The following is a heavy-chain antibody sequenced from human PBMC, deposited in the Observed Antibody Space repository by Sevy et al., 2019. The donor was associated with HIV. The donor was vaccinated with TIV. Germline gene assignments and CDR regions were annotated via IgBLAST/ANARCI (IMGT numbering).Heavy chain of an antibody. CDR3: ARDSKRITIFGVVIIGYYYYGMDV. V-gene: IGHV1-2*02. Sequence: ASVKASCKASGYTFTGYYMHWVRQAPGQGLEWMGWINPNSGGTNYAQKFQGRVTMTRDTSISTAYMELSRLRSDDTAVYYCARDSKRITIFGVVIIGYYYYGMDVWGQGTTVTVSS. D-gene: IGHD3-3*01. J-gene: IGHJ6*02. CDR1: GYTFTGYY. CDR2: INPNSGGT.